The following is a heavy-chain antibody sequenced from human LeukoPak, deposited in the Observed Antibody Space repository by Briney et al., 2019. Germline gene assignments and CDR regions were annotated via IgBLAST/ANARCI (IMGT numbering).Heavy chain of an antibody. V-gene: IGHV1-69*01. J-gene: IGHJ4*02. D-gene: IGHD6-6*01. CDR1: GGTFSSYA. CDR3: ARDTQEQLVGELGY. Sequence: GSSVKVSCKASGGTFSSYAISWVRQAPGQGLEWMGGIIPIFGTANYAQKFQGRVTITADESTSTAYMELSSLRSEDTAVYYCARDTQEQLVGELGYWGQGTLVTVSS. CDR2: IIPIFGTA.